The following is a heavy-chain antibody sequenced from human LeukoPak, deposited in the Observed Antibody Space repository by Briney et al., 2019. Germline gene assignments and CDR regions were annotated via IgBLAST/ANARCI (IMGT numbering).Heavy chain of an antibody. CDR1: GYTFTNYD. CDR2: MNPKSGNT. V-gene: IGHV1-8*01. J-gene: IGHJ4*02. D-gene: IGHD7-27*01. Sequence: ASVKVSCKTSGYTFTNYDINWVRQATGQGLEWMGWMNPKSGNTGSAQRFQGRVTLTRDTSISTAYMELSSLRSEDTAVYYCARVWGSIDYWGQGTLVTVST. CDR3: ARVWGSIDY.